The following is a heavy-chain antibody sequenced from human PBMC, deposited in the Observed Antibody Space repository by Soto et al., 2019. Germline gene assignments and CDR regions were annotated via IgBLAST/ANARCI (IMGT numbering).Heavy chain of an antibody. Sequence: QVQLVQSGAEVKKPGSSVKVSCKASGGTFSIYTISWVRQAPRQGLEWMGGSANSAQKFQGRLTVTADESTSTVYLELSSLPSEDTAVYYCAREGPPDIAWFDPWGQGTLVSVSS. J-gene: IGHJ5*02. D-gene: IGHD2-15*01. CDR3: AREGPPDIAWFDP. CDR1: GGTFSIYT. V-gene: IGHV1-69*01. CDR2: GSA.